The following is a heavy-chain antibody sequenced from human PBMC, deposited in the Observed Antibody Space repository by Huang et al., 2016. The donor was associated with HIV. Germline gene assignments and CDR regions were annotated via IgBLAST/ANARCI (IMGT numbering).Heavy chain of an antibody. CDR2: INPGNGAT. V-gene: IGHV1-46*01. CDR1: GYTFTKPY. J-gene: IGHJ4*02. D-gene: IGHD3-3*01. CDR3: AKGGDFSAYFDS. Sequence: QVQLVQSGAEVRKPGASLKISCEASGYTFTKPYLYWVRQAPGQGHDWMGRINPGNGATRYSQQLQGRVAMTRDTSTNTGYLELRSLRSEDTAVYYCAKGGDFSAYFDSWGQGTLVTVSS.